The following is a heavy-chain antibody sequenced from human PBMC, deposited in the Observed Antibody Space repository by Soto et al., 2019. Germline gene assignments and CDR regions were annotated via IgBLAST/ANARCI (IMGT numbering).Heavy chain of an antibody. CDR3: TTDPGFAWELRADP. J-gene: IGHJ5*02. D-gene: IGHD1-26*01. V-gene: IGHV3-15*07. Sequence: ESGGGLVKPGGSLRLSCAASGFTFSNAWMNWVRQAPGKGLEWVGRIKSKTDGGTTDYAAPVKGRFTISRDDSKNTLYLQMNSLKTEDTAVYYCTTDPGFAWELRADPWGQGTLVTVSS. CDR2: IKSKTDGGTT. CDR1: GFTFSNAW.